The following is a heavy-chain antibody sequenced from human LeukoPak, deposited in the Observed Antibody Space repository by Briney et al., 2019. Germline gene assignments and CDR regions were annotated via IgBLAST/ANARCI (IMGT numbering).Heavy chain of an antibody. CDR2: IYYSGST. CDR3: ARTTMVRGTYYIDV. J-gene: IGHJ6*03. CDR1: GGPISSYY. Sequence: PSETLSLTCTGSGGPISSYYWRWIRQPPGKGAEWVGYIYYSGSTNYNPSLKSRVTISVDTSKNQFSLKLSSVTAADTAVYYCARTTMVRGTYYIDVWGKGTTVTVSS. V-gene: IGHV4-59*01. D-gene: IGHD3-10*01.